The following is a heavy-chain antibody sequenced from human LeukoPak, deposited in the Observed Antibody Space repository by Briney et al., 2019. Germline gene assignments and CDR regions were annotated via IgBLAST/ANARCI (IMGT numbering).Heavy chain of an antibody. CDR2: ISAYNGNT. V-gene: IGHV1-18*01. Sequence: ASVKVSCKASGYTFTSYGISWVRQAPGQGLEWMGWISAYNGNTNYAQKLQGRDTMTTDTSTSTAYMELRSLRSDDTAVYYCARDQTYSNYRPKKAYDYWGQGTLVTVSS. J-gene: IGHJ4*02. CDR1: GYTFTSYG. D-gene: IGHD4-11*01. CDR3: ARDQTYSNYRPKKAYDY.